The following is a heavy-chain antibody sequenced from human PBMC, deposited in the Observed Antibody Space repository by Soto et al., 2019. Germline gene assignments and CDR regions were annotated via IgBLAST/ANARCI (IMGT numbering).Heavy chain of an antibody. Sequence: QVQLVESGGGVVQPGRSLRLSCAASGFTFSSYGMHWVRQAPGKGLEWVAVIWYDGSNKYYADSVKGRFTISRDNSKTTGYLQMHNLRAEDTAVYYCASTLVDDRSGSYYGMDVWGQGTTITVSS. V-gene: IGHV3-33*01. CDR2: IWYDGSNK. CDR1: GFTFSSYG. D-gene: IGHD3-10*01. J-gene: IGHJ6*02. CDR3: ASTLVDDRSGSYYGMDV.